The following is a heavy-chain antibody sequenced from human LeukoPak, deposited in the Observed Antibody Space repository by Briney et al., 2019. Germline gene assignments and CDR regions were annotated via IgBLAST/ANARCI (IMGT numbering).Heavy chain of an antibody. CDR1: GFTFSRYS. D-gene: IGHD2-8*01. J-gene: IGHJ6*04. V-gene: IGHV3-21*06. CDR2: ISTSSSYI. CDR3: AKGGHLDV. Sequence: GGSLRLSCAASGFTFSRYSMNWVRQAPGKVLEWVSSISTSSSYIYYADSVKGRFTISRDNAKNLLYLQMNSLRAEDTAVYYCAKGGHLDVWGKGTTVTISS.